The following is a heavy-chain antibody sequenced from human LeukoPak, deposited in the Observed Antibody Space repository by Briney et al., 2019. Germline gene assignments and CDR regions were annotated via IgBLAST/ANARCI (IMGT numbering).Heavy chain of an antibody. V-gene: IGHV3-7*01. CDR1: GFTFSSYN. CDR3: ARESKDYDILTGYTYYYYYYMDV. D-gene: IGHD3-9*01. J-gene: IGHJ6*03. Sequence: GGSLRLSCVASGFTFSSYNMNWVRQAPGKGLEWVANIKQDGGEKYYVDSVKGRFTISRDNAKNSLYLQMNSLRAEDTAVYYCARESKDYDILTGYTYYYYYYMDVWGKGTTVTVSS. CDR2: IKQDGGEK.